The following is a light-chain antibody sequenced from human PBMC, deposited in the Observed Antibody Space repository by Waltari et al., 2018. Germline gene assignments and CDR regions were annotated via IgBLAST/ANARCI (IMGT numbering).Light chain of an antibody. Sequence: YVLTQPPSLSVAPGQTARITRWGITHGDKSVHWYQQKPGQAPVLVVYDGNDRPSGIPERFSGSNSGNTATLTISGVEAGDEADYHCQVWDSSSDHWVFGGGTKLTVL. CDR2: DGN. CDR1: THGDKS. J-gene: IGLJ3*02. V-gene: IGLV3-21*02. CDR3: QVWDSSSDHWV.